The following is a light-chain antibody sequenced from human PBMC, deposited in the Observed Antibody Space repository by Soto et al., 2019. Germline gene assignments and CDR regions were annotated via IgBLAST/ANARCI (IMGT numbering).Light chain of an antibody. V-gene: IGKV1-9*01. CDR2: AAS. CDR3: LQHNSYPIT. J-gene: IGKJ5*01. CDR1: QGISSS. Sequence: DIQMTQSPSSLSASVGDRVTITCRASQGISSSLAWYQQKPGEAPKLLIYAASTLQSGVPSRFSGSGSGTEFTLTISSLQPEDFATYYCLQHNSYPITFGQGTRLEIK.